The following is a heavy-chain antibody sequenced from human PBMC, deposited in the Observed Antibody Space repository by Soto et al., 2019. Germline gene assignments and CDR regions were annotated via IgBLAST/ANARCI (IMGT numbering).Heavy chain of an antibody. Sequence: QVQLVQSGAEVKKPGASVKVSCKASGYIFTNHYIHWVRQAPGQGLEWMGIINPSGGSTNYLQKFQGRATMTRYTSTSTVYMELSSLRSEDTAVYFCARADYYDSSGFYYDYWGQGTLVTVSS. D-gene: IGHD3-22*01. CDR1: GYIFTNHY. CDR2: INPSGGST. V-gene: IGHV1-46*01. CDR3: ARADYYDSSGFYYDY. J-gene: IGHJ4*02.